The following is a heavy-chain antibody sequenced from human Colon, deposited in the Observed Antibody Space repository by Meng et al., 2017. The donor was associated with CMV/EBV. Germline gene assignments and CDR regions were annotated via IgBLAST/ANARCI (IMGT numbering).Heavy chain of an antibody. CDR2: ISRSGTHI. Sequence: GESLKISCAGSGFTFSDYYMGWIRQTPGKGLEWVSYISRSGTHIYYTDSVKGRFTISRDNAKTSVYLQTNSLSAQDTAVYYCARDRGFEPRPFWSGLPSQDGMDVWGQGTTVTVSS. V-gene: IGHV3-11*04. CDR1: GFTFSDYY. CDR3: ARDRGFEPRPFWSGLPSQDGMDV. J-gene: IGHJ6*02. D-gene: IGHD3-3*01.